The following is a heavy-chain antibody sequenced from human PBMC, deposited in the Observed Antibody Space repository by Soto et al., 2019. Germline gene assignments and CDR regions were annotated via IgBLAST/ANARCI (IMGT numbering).Heavy chain of an antibody. V-gene: IGHV3-23*01. CDR1: GFTFSSYA. CDR2: LSGSGVST. Sequence: EVQLLESGGGLVQPGGSLRLSCAASGFTFSSYAMTWVRQAPGKGLECVSALSGSGVSTYYADSVKGRFNTSRDNSKNTLYLQMNSLRAEDTAVYYCAKGGGSKDYDDTSGYYLYYYYAMDVWGQGTTVTVSS. D-gene: IGHD3-22*01. CDR3: AKGGGSKDYDDTSGYYLYYYYAMDV. J-gene: IGHJ6*02.